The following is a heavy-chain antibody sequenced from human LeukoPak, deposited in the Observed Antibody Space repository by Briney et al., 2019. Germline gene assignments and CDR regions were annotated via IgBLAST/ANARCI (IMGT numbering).Heavy chain of an antibody. V-gene: IGHV1-3*01. J-gene: IGHJ5*02. CDR3: ARDRVSPMGFDP. D-gene: IGHD5-24*01. Sequence: KFQGGVTITGDTSASTAYMELSSLRSEDTAVYYCARDRVSPMGFDPWGQGTLVTVSS.